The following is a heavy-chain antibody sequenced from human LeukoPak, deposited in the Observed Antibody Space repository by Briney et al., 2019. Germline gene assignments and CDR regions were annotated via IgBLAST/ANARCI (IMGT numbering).Heavy chain of an antibody. CDR1: GYSFTSYW. CDR3: ARLAPDCSSTSCYQGWFDH. J-gene: IGHJ5*02. Sequence: GASLQISCQGSGYSFTSYWIGWVRQLPGKGLEWMGIIYPGDSDTRYSPSFQGQVTISADKSISTAYLQWSSLKASDTAMYYCARLAPDCSSTSCYQGWFDHWGQGTLVTVSS. CDR2: IYPGDSDT. D-gene: IGHD2-2*01. V-gene: IGHV5-51*01.